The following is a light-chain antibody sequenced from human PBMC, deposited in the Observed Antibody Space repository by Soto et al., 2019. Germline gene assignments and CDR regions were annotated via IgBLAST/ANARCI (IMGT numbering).Light chain of an antibody. CDR3: SSYTSNTALDRV. V-gene: IGLV2-14*01. CDR2: EVS. J-gene: IGLJ3*02. CDR1: SSDVGGYNF. Sequence: QSALTQPASVSGSPGQSITISCTGTSSDVGGYNFVPWYQQHPGKAPKLVIYEVSNRPSGVSNRFSGSKSGNTASLTISGLQAEDEAHYYCSSYTSNTALDRVFGGGTKVTVL.